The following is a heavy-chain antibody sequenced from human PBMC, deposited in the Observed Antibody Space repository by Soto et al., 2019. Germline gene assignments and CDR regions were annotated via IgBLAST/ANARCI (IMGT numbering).Heavy chain of an antibody. Sequence: QVQLVQSGAEVKNPGASVTVSCKASGYEFDNYGISWVRQAPGQGLEWMGWISGYNGNTNSAENFHGRVTMTRDTSTRIAYMELKSLGSDDTAVYYCARGLTRFGESTDPCDVWGQGTMVTVSS. V-gene: IGHV1-18*01. CDR3: ARGLTRFGESTDPCDV. CDR1: GYEFDNYG. D-gene: IGHD3-10*01. CDR2: ISGYNGNT. J-gene: IGHJ3*01.